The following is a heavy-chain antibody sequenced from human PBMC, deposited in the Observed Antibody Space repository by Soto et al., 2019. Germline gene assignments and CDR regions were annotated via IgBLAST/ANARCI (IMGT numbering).Heavy chain of an antibody. CDR2: INHSGST. J-gene: IGHJ4*02. D-gene: IGHD6-6*01. CDR1: GGSFSGYY. CDR3: ARTSAGSIAARPFVGFDY. V-gene: IGHV4-34*01. Sequence: SETLSLTCDVYGGSFSGYYWSWIRQPPGKGLEWIGEINHSGSTNYNPSLKSRVTISVDTSKNQFSLKLSSVTAADTAVYYCARTSAGSIAARPFVGFDYWGQGTLVTVSS.